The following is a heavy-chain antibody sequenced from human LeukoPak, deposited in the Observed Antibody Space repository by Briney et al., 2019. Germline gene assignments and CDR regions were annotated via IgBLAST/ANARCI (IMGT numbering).Heavy chain of an antibody. CDR2: ISGSGGST. CDR3: AKDRLGIAAAGTSDY. D-gene: IGHD6-13*01. CDR1: GFTFSSHA. J-gene: IGHJ4*02. Sequence: GGSLRLSCAASGFTFSSHAMSWVRQAPGKGLEWVSAISGSGGSTYYADSVKGRFTISRDNSKNTLYLQMNSLRAEDTAVYYCAKDRLGIAAAGTSDYWGQGTLVTVSS. V-gene: IGHV3-23*01.